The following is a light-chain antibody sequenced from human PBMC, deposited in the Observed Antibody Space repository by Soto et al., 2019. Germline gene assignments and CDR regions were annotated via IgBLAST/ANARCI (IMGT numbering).Light chain of an antibody. J-gene: IGKJ4*01. CDR1: QGIRHD. CDR2: AAS. V-gene: IGKV1-6*01. Sequence: AIQMTPSPSSLSASVGDTVTLTCRSSQGIRHDLGWYQQKPGKAPKLLIYAASSLQIGVPSRFSGSGSGTDFNLHISSLQPEDFASYYCLQDYNYPRTFGGGTKVEIK. CDR3: LQDYNYPRT.